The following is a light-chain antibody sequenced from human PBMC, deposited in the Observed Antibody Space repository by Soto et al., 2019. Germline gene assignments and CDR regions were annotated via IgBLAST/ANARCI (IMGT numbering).Light chain of an antibody. CDR3: CSYTSISTSAV. CDR2: EVS. CDR1: SSDVGIYNY. V-gene: IGLV2-14*01. J-gene: IGLJ2*01. Sequence: QSALTQPASVSGSPGQSITIFCTGTSSDVGIYNYVSWYQQHPGKAPKLIIYEVSDRPSGVSNRFSGSKSGNTASLTISGLQTEDEADYYCCSYTSISTSAVFGGGTKLTVL.